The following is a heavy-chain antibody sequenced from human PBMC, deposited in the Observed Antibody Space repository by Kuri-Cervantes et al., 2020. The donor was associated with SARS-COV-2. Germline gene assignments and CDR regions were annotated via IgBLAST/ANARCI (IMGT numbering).Heavy chain of an antibody. CDR3: ARDQVGNYYGSGSYSSYYYYGMDV. V-gene: IGHV1-2*06. J-gene: IGHJ6*02. CDR1: GYTFTGYY. CDR2: INPNSGGT. Sequence: ASVKVSCKASGYTFTGYYMHWVRQAPGQGLEWMGRINPNSGGTNYAQKFQGRVTMTRDTSISTAYMELSRLRSEDTAVYYCARDQVGNYYGSGSYSSYYYYGMDVWGQGTTVTVSS. D-gene: IGHD3-10*01.